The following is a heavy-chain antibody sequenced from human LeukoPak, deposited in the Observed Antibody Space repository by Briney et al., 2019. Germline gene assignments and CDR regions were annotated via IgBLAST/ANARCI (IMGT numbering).Heavy chain of an antibody. D-gene: IGHD3-3*01. J-gene: IGHJ4*02. Sequence: ASVKVSCKASGGTFSSYAISWVRQATGQGLEWMGWMNPNSGNTGYAQKFQGRVTITRNTSISTACMELSSLRSEDTAVYYCARGALRFLEWSTEDEFDYWGQGTLVTVSS. CDR2: MNPNSGNT. CDR3: ARGALRFLEWSTEDEFDY. V-gene: IGHV1-8*03. CDR1: GGTFSSYA.